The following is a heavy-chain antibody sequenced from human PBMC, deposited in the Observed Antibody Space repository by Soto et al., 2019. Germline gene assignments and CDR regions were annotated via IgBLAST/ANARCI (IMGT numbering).Heavy chain of an antibody. D-gene: IGHD4-17*01. Sequence: SETLSLTCTVSGGSITSSEYYWAWIRQPPGKGLQFVGTIYYSGSSYSNPSLKSRLSMSVDTSKNQFSLTMKSVTAADTAVYFCATESGSTYGYFDYWGQGTQVTVSS. CDR3: ATESGSTYGYFDY. CDR2: IYYSGSS. CDR1: GGSITSSEYY. J-gene: IGHJ4*02. V-gene: IGHV4-39*03.